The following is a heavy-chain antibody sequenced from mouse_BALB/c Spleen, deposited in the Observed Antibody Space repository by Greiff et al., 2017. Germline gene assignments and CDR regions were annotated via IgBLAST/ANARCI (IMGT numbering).Heavy chain of an antibody. J-gene: IGHJ4*01. V-gene: IGHV5-17*02. CDR2: ISSGSSTI. CDR3: ARSSGNYAMDY. Sequence: DVQLVESGGGLVQPGGSRKLSCAASGFTFSSFGMHWVRQAPEKGLEWVAYISSGSSTIYYADTVKGRFTISRDNPKNTLFLQMTSLRSEDTAMYYCARSSGNYAMDYWGQGTSVTVSS. CDR1: GFTFSSFG. D-gene: IGHD1-3*01.